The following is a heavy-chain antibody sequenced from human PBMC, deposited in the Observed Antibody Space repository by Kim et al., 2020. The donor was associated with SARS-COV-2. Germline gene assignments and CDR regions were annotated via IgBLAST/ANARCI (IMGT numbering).Heavy chain of an antibody. J-gene: IGHJ4*02. CDR3: ATRYDILTGLNY. D-gene: IGHD3-9*01. V-gene: IGHV3-73*01. Sequence: GGSLRLSCAASGFTFSGSAIHWVRQASGKGLEWVGRISSKAYTYAKAYSASVKGRFTISSDDSKNTACLQMNSLKTEDTAVYYCATRYDILTGLNYWGQGTLVTVSS. CDR1: GFTFSGSA. CDR2: ISSKAYTYAK.